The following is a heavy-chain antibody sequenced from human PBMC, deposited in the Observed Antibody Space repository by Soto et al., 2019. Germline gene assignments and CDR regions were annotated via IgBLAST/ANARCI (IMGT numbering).Heavy chain of an antibody. Sequence: SETLSLTCTVSGGSISSGDYYWSWIRQPPGKGLEWIGYIYYSGSTYYNPSLKSRVTISVDTSKNQFSLKLSSVTAADTAVYYCARVLPGYSGFEDYFDYWGQGAQVTVSS. J-gene: IGHJ4*02. V-gene: IGHV4-30-4*01. CDR1: GGSISSGDYY. CDR2: IYYSGST. CDR3: ARVLPGYSGFEDYFDY. D-gene: IGHD5-12*01.